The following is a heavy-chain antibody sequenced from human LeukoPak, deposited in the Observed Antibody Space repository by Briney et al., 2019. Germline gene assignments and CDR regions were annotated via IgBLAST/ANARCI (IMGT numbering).Heavy chain of an antibody. CDR1: GFTVSSNY. CDR2: IYSGGST. J-gene: IGHJ3*02. D-gene: IGHD2-2*01. CDR3: AKDIVVVPAAQADAFDI. Sequence: GGSLRLSCAASGFTVSSNYMSWVRQAPGKGLEWVSVIYSGGSTYYADSVKGRFTISRDNSKNTLYLQMNSLRAEDTAVYYCAKDIVVVPAAQADAFDIWGQGTMVTVSS. V-gene: IGHV3-53*01.